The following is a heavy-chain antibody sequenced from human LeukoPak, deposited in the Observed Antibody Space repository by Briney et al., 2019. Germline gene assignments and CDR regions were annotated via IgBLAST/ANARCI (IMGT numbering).Heavy chain of an antibody. J-gene: IGHJ3*02. V-gene: IGHV4-38-2*02. CDR1: AYSISSGYY. Sequence: SETLSLTCTASAYSISSGYYWGWIRQPPGKGLEWIGSFYYSGSTYYNPSLRSRVTISVDTSKNQFSLKLSSVTAADTAVYYCAIAPPRGIVGAFDIWGQGTMVTVSA. D-gene: IGHD2-15*01. CDR2: FYYSGST. CDR3: AIAPPRGIVGAFDI.